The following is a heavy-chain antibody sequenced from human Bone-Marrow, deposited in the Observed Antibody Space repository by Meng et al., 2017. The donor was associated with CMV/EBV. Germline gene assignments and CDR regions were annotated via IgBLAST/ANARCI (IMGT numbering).Heavy chain of an antibody. J-gene: IGHJ6*02. V-gene: IGHV4-38-2*02. CDR2: IYHSGST. D-gene: IGHD5-24*01. CDR1: GYSISSGYY. CDR3: ARDRWVEMATTAHYYGMDV. Sequence: SETLSLTCTVSGYSISSGYYWGWIRQPPGKGLEWIGSIYHSGSTNYNPSLKSRVTISVDTSKNQFSLKLSSVTAADTAVYYCARDRWVEMATTAHYYGMDVWGQGTTVTVSS.